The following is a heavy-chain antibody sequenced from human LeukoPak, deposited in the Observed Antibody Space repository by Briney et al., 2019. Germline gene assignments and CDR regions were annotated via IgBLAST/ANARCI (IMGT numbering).Heavy chain of an antibody. CDR2: ISGRSGST. CDR3: AKWGDYDVLTGYYVSDF. CDR1: GFIFSNCA. Sequence: PGASLRLSCAASGFIFSNCAMYWVRQAPGKGLEWVSAISGRSGSTYYADSVKGRFTISRDSSKNTLYLQMNSLRADDTAVYYCAKWGDYDVLTGYYVSDFWGQGTLVTVSS. D-gene: IGHD3-9*01. V-gene: IGHV3-23*01. J-gene: IGHJ4*02.